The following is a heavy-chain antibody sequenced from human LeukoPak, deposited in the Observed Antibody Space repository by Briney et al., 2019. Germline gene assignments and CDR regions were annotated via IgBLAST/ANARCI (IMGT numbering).Heavy chain of an antibody. CDR2: TSDSGSTI. CDR3: ARVVGLR. V-gene: IGHV3-48*03. Sequence: GGSLRLSCAASGFTVSSSEMNWVRQAPGKGLEWVSYTSDSGSTIYHADSVKGRFTISRDNTKNSLYLQMNSLRAEDTAVYYCARVVGLRWGQGTLVTVSS. D-gene: IGHD1-26*01. J-gene: IGHJ4*02. CDR1: GFTVSSSE.